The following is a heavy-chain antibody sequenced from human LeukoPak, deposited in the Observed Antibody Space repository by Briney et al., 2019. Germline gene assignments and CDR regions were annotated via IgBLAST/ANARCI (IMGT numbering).Heavy chain of an antibody. V-gene: IGHV1-46*01. CDR1: GYTFTSYY. J-gene: IGHJ3*02. Sequence: ASVKVSCKASGYTFTSYYMHWVRQAPGQGLEWMGIINPSGGSTSYAQKFQGRITMTRNTSISTAYMELNSLRSEDTAVYYCARGPELLYAFDIWGQGTMVTVSS. CDR2: INPSGGST. CDR3: ARGPELLYAFDI. D-gene: IGHD3-10*01.